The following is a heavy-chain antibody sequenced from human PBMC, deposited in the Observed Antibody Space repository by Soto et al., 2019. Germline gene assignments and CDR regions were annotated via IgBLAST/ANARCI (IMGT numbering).Heavy chain of an antibody. D-gene: IGHD6-19*01. CDR1: GGSISSSSYY. CDR3: ARRGGWHLDY. CDR2: IYYSGST. Sequence: PSETLSLTCTVSGGSISSSSYYWGWIRQPPGKGLEWIGSIYYSGSTYYNPSLKSRVTISVDTSKNQFSLKLSSVTAADTAVYYCARRGGWHLDYWGQGTLVTVSS. J-gene: IGHJ4*02. V-gene: IGHV4-39*01.